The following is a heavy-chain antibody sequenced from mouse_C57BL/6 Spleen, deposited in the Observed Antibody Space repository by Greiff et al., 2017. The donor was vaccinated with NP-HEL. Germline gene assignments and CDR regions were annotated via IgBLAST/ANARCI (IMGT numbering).Heavy chain of an antibody. CDR2: INPNNGGT. V-gene: IGHV1-26*01. Sequence: VQLQQSGPELVKPGASVKISCKASGYTFTDYYMNWVKQSHGKSLEWIGDINPNNGGTSYNQKFKGKATLTVDKSSSTAYMELRSLTSEDSAVYYCAKGLRPYWYFDVWGTGTTVTVSS. J-gene: IGHJ1*03. D-gene: IGHD2-12*01. CDR3: AKGLRPYWYFDV. CDR1: GYTFTDYY.